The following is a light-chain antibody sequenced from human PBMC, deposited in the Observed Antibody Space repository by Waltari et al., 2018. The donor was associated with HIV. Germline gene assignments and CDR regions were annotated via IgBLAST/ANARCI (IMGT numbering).Light chain of an antibody. J-gene: IGLJ1*01. Sequence: HSVLTHPPSASGTPGQSVTISCSGSSSNIGRNYVYWYQQLPGSAPTLLIYRNNQRPSGVPDRFSGSKSGTSASLAISGRRSEDEADYYCAGWNDSLSGYVFGTGTKVT. CDR2: RNN. CDR1: SSNIGRNY. V-gene: IGLV1-47*01. CDR3: AGWNDSLSGYV.